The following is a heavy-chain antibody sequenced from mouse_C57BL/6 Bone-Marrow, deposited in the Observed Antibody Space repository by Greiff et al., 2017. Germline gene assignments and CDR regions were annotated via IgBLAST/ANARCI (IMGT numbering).Heavy chain of an antibody. CDR1: GYTFTSYW. V-gene: IGHV1-55*01. CDR3: ARGLGRHCDY. J-gene: IGHJ2*01. CDR2: ISPGSGSP. Sequence: QVQLQQPGAELVQPGASVKMSCKASGYTFTSYWITWVQQRPGQGLECIGDISPGSGSPTYNEKFKSKATLPVDPSSSTAYMQLSGLTSEDSAVYYCARGLGRHCDYWGQGTTLTVSS. D-gene: IGHD4-1*01.